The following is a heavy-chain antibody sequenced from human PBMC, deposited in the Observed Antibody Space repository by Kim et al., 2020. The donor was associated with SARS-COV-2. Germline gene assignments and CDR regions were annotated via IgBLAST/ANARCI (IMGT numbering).Heavy chain of an antibody. Sequence: GGSLRLSCAASGFTFSSYSMNWVRQAPGKGLEWVSSISSSSSYIYYADSVKGRFTISRDNAKNSLYLQMNSLRAEDTAVYYCARDPHGGSGPQYFQHWGQGTLVTVSS. CDR3: ARDPHGGSGPQYFQH. J-gene: IGHJ1*01. V-gene: IGHV3-21*01. CDR1: GFTFSSYS. D-gene: IGHD3-10*01. CDR2: ISSSSSYI.